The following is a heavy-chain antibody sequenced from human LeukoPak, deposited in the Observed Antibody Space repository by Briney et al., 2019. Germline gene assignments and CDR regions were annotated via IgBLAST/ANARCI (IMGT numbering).Heavy chain of an antibody. CDR3: ARFYGVPGGWFDP. D-gene: IGHD4-17*01. J-gene: IGHJ5*02. CDR2: IKSKTDGGTT. CDR1: GFTFTNAW. Sequence: GGSLRLSCAASGFTFTNAWMTCVRQAPGKGLEWVGRIKSKTDGGTTDYAAPVKGRFTISRDDSKNTLYLQMNSLKTEDTAVYYCARFYGVPGGWFDPWGQGTLVTVSS. V-gene: IGHV3-15*01.